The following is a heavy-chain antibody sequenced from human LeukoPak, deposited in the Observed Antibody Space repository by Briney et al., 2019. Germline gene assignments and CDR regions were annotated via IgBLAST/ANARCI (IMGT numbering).Heavy chain of an antibody. J-gene: IGHJ5*02. D-gene: IGHD3-9*01. V-gene: IGHV4-59*01. CDR3: ARDRGGYDILTGYPNWFAL. CDR2: FYYSGIT. Sequence: SETLSLTCTVSGGSISSYYWSWIRQPPGKGLEWIGYFYYSGITNYNPSLRRRVTISVDTSKNQFSLKLRSVTAADTAVYYCARDRGGYDILTGYPNWFALWGQGTLVTVSS. CDR1: GGSISSYY.